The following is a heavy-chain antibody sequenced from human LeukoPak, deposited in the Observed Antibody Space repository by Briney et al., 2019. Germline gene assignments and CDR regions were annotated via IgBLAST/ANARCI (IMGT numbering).Heavy chain of an antibody. CDR3: ARRSSGSYYFHFDP. CDR1: GGSISSSSYY. D-gene: IGHD3-10*01. Sequence: SETLSLTCTVSGGSISSSSYYWGWIRQPPGTGLEWIANIYYSGSTYYNPSLKSRVTISVDTSKNQFSLKLNSVTAADTAVYYCARRSSGSYYFHFDPWGQGTLVTVSS. V-gene: IGHV4-39*01. J-gene: IGHJ5*02. CDR2: IYYSGST.